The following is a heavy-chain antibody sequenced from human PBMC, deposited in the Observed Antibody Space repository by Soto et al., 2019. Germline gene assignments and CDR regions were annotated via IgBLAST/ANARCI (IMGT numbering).Heavy chain of an antibody. Sequence: SGPTLVNPPQTLTLTCSFSGFSFSTSGVGVYWIRHPPGKALEWLALIFWDNDKRYSPSLKSRLTITKDTSKDQVVLTVTNMDPVDKATYYCAHMSRLYGMDVGGPGNTVNVSS. J-gene: IGHJ6*02. D-gene: IGHD2-2*01. CDR2: IFWDNDK. CDR1: GFSFSTSGVG. CDR3: AHMSRLYGMDV. V-gene: IGHV2-5*02.